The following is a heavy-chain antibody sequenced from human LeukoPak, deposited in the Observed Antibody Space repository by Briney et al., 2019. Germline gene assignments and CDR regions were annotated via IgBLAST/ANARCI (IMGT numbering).Heavy chain of an antibody. CDR3: ARRPTGSIAVAGNHFDY. V-gene: IGHV4-38-2*01. D-gene: IGHD6-19*01. CDR1: GYSISSGYF. Sequence: SETLSLTCAVSGYSISSGYFWGWIREAPGKGLEWIGTIHHPDITYYNPSLKSRVTISVDTSKNQFSLKLSSVTAADTAVYYCARRPTGSIAVAGNHFDYWGQGTLVTVSS. J-gene: IGHJ4*02. CDR2: IHHPDIT.